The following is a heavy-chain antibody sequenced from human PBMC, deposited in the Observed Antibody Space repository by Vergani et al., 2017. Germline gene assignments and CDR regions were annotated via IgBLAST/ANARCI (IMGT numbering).Heavy chain of an antibody. Sequence: QVQPQESGPGLVKPSQTLSLTCTVSGGSISSGDYYWSWIRQHPGKGLEWIGYIYYSGSTYYNPSLKSRVTISEDTSKNQFSLKLSSVTAADTAVYYCRAAAGTRGYFDYWGQGTLVTVSS. V-gene: IGHV4-31*03. J-gene: IGHJ4*02. D-gene: IGHD6-13*01. CDR1: GGSISSGDYY. CDR3: RAAAGTRGYFDY. CDR2: IYYSGST.